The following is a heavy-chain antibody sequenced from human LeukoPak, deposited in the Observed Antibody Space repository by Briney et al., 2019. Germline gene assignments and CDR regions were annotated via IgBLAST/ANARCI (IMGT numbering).Heavy chain of an antibody. CDR3: ARGYVWGSYSYFDY. CDR2: IILIFGTA. CDR1: GGTFSSYA. V-gene: IGHV1-69*05. D-gene: IGHD3-16*01. J-gene: IGHJ4*02. Sequence: SVKVSCKASGGTFSSYAISWVRQAPGQGLEWMGGIILIFGTANYAQKFQGRVTMTTDTSTSTAYMELRSLRSDDTAVYYCARGYVWGSYSYFDYWGQGTLVTVSS.